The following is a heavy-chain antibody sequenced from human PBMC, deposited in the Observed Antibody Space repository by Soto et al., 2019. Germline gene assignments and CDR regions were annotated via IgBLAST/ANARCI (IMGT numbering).Heavy chain of an antibody. Sequence: ASVKVSCKTSGYTFTGHYIHWVRQAPEQGPEWMGEIGPESGATRYAQKFRGRVTMTRDTSITTVYMELNNLSPDDTAVYYCGRGRSGQIVVFYWGQGTPVTVLL. D-gene: IGHD1-26*01. CDR2: IGPESGAT. CDR1: GYTFTGHY. J-gene: IGHJ4*02. CDR3: GRGRSGQIVVFY. V-gene: IGHV1-2*02.